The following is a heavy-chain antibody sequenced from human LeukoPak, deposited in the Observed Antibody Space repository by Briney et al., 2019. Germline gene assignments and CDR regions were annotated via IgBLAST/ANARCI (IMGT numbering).Heavy chain of an antibody. CDR1: GGSISSGGYD. CDR2: IYHSGST. J-gene: IGHJ5*02. D-gene: IGHD5-18*01. CDR3: ARGRGYSYGGPSAPYNWFVP. V-gene: IGHV4-30-2*01. Sequence: PSETLSLTCTVSGGSISSGGYDWSWIRQPPGKGLEWIGYIYHSGSTYYNPSLKSRVTISVDRSKNQFSLKLSSVTAADTAVYYCARGRGYSYGGPSAPYNWFVPWGQGTLVTVSS.